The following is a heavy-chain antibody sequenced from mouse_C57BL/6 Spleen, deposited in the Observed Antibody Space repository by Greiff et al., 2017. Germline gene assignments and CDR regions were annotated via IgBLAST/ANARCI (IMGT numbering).Heavy chain of an antibody. CDR3: ARGEYDYDRAWFAY. V-gene: IGHV1-61*01. D-gene: IGHD2-4*01. Sequence: VQLQQPGAELVRPGSSVKLSCKASGYTFTSYWMDWVKQRPGQGLEWIGNIYPSDSETHYNQKFKDKATLTVDKSSSTAYMQLSSLTSEDSAVYYCARGEYDYDRAWFAYWGQGTLVTVSA. J-gene: IGHJ3*01. CDR1: GYTFTSYW. CDR2: IYPSDSET.